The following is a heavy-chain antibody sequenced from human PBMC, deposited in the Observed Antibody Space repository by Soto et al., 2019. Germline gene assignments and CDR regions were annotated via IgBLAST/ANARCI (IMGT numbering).Heavy chain of an antibody. CDR2: IIPIFGTA. CDR1: GGTFSSYA. Sequence: SVKVSCKASGGTFSSYAISWVRQAPGQGLEWMGGIIPIFGTANYAQKFQGRVTITADESTSTAYMELSSLRSEDTAVYYCARESGVGHYDYVWGSYRYFDYWGQGTLVTVSS. V-gene: IGHV1-69*13. D-gene: IGHD3-16*02. CDR3: ARESGVGHYDYVWGSYRYFDY. J-gene: IGHJ4*02.